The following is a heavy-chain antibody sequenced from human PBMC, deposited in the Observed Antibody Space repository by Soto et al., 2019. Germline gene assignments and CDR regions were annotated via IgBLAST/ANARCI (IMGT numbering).Heavy chain of an antibody. CDR2: IYYSGST. D-gene: IGHD3-22*01. V-gene: IGHV4-39*01. J-gene: IGHJ6*02. CDR3: AGIVVVTYYYYSGMDV. CDR1: GGSISSSSYY. Sequence: SETLSLTCTVSGGSISSSSYYWGWIRQPPGKGLEWIGSIYYSGSTYYNPSLKSRVTISVDTSKNQFSLKLSSVTAADTAVYYCAGIVVVTYYYYSGMDVWGQGTTVTVSS.